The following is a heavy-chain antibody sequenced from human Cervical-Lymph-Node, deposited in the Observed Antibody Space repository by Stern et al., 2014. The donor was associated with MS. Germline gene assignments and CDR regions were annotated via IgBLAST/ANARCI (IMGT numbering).Heavy chain of an antibody. CDR1: GFTFSSNG. CDR2: IWYDGSNR. J-gene: IGHJ1*01. V-gene: IGHV3-33*01. D-gene: IGHD4-23*01. CDR3: AREGGNTAEYFQH. Sequence: VQLVESGGGVVQPGRSLRLSCAASGFTFSSNGMHWVRQAPGKGLEWLAIIWYDGSNRYYADSVKGRFTISRDNSKNTLYLQMNSLRAEDTAVYYCAREGGNTAEYFQHWGQGTLVTVSS.